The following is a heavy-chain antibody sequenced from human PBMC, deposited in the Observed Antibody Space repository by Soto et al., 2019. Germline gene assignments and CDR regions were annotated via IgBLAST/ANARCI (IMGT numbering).Heavy chain of an antibody. CDR3: ARSPVIAVYNWFDP. D-gene: IGHD1-20*01. CDR1: GGSISSYY. V-gene: IGHV4-59*01. CDR2: IYYSGST. J-gene: IGHJ5*02. Sequence: SETLSLTCTVSGGSISSYYWSWIRQPPGKGLEWIGYIYYSGSTNYNPSLKSRVTISVDASKNQFSLKLSSVTAADTAVYYCARSPVIAVYNWFDPWGQGTLVTVSS.